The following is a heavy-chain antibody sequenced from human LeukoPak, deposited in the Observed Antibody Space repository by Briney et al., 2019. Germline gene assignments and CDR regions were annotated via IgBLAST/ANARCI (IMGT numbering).Heavy chain of an antibody. V-gene: IGHV3-30*18. CDR3: AKDYFGSSGYYSVFYFDY. CDR1: GFTFSSYG. J-gene: IGHJ4*02. D-gene: IGHD3-22*01. CDR2: ISYDGSNK. Sequence: PGGSLRLSCAASGFTFSSYGMHWVRQAPGKGLEWVAVISYDGSNKFYAVSVKGRFTISRDNFKNTLYLQVNSLRAEDTAVYYCAKDYFGSSGYYSVFYFDYWGQGTLVTVSS.